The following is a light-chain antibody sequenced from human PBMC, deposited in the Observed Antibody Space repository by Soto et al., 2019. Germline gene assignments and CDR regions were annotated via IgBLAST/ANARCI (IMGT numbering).Light chain of an antibody. CDR2: GAS. CDR1: QSVSSGN. Sequence: EIVLTQSPGTLSLSPGERATLSCRASQSVSSGNLAWYQQKPGQAPRLPIYGASSRATGIPDRFSGSGSGTDFTLTISRLELEDFAVYYCQQYNNWPPITFGQGTRLEI. J-gene: IGKJ5*01. V-gene: IGKV3-20*01. CDR3: QQYNNWPPIT.